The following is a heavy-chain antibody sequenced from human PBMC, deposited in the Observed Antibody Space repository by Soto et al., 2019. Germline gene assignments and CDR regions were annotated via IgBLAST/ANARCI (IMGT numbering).Heavy chain of an antibody. CDR3: TREYYYDSSGYYSSLCNWFDP. CDR2: IRSKAYGGTT. Sequence: LRLSCTASGFTFGDYAMSWFRQAPGKGLEWVGFIRSKAYGGTTEYAASVKGRFTISRDDSKSIAYLQMNSLKTEDTAVYYCTREYYYDSSGYYSSLCNWFDPWGQGTLVTVSS. CDR1: GFTFGDYA. D-gene: IGHD3-22*01. V-gene: IGHV3-49*03. J-gene: IGHJ5*02.